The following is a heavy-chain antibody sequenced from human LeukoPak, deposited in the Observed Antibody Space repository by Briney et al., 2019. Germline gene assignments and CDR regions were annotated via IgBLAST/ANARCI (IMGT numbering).Heavy chain of an antibody. Sequence: GGSLRLSCAASGFTFSDYYMSWIRQAPGKGLGWVSYISSSGSTIYYADSVKGRFTISRDNAKNSLYLQMNSLRAEDTAVYYCARYAHHYYYMDVWGKGTTVTVSS. CDR3: ARYAHHYYYMDV. CDR1: GFTFSDYY. CDR2: ISSSGSTI. V-gene: IGHV3-11*01. J-gene: IGHJ6*03.